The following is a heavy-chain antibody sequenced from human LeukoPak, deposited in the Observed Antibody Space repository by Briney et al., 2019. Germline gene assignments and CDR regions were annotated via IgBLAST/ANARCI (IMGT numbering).Heavy chain of an antibody. V-gene: IGHV3-23*01. CDR1: GFTFSSYA. J-gene: IGHJ4*02. CDR2: ISGSGGST. D-gene: IGHD2-15*01. CDR3: ARDSEYGGNYDY. Sequence: GGSLRLSCAASGFTFSSYAMSWVRQAPGKGLEWVSAISGSGGSTYYADSVKGRFTISRDNSKNTLYLQMNSLRAEDTAVYYCARDSEYGGNYDYWGQGTLVTVSS.